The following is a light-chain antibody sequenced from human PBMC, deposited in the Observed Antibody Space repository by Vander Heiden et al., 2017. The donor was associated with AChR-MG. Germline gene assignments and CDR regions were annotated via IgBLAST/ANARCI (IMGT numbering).Light chain of an antibody. CDR2: EAS. CDR1: QTIKNH. CDR3: QQYGSYSRT. Sequence: DIQLTQSPSTLSASLGDRVTITCRASQTIKNHLAWYQWKPGKSPDLLIYEASSLKDGVPSRFSGSGSGTQFTLTISGLQPGDLATYYCQQYGSYSRTFGQGTKVEV. J-gene: IGKJ1*01. V-gene: IGKV1-5*03.